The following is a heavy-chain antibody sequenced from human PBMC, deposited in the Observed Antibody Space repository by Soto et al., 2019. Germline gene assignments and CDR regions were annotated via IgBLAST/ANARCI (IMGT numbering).Heavy chain of an antibody. CDR2: ISSSSAFI. CDR3: ARGALRDGMDV. Sequence: GGSLRLSCAASGYSFSSYSMNWVRQAPGKGLEWVSIISSSSAFIYYADSVKGRFTVSRDNAKNSLYLQMNSLRVEDTAVYFCARGALRDGMDVWGQGTTVTVSS. V-gene: IGHV3-21*01. CDR1: GYSFSSYS. D-gene: IGHD3-16*01. J-gene: IGHJ6*02.